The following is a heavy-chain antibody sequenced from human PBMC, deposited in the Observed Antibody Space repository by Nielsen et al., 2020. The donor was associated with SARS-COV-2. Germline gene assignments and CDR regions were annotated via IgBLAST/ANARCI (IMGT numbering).Heavy chain of an antibody. J-gene: IGHJ5*02. CDR2: IYYSGST. D-gene: IGHD3-10*01. Sequence: WIRQPPGKGLEWIGYIYYSGSTNYNPSLKSRATISVDTSKNQFSLKLSSVTAADTAVYYCARDSSMVRGVIEYNWFDPWGQGTLVTVSS. CDR3: ARDSSMVRGVIEYNWFDP. V-gene: IGHV4-59*12.